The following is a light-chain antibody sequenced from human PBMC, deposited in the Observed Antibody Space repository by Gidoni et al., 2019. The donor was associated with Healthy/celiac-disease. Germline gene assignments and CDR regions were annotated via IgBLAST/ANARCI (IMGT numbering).Light chain of an antibody. V-gene: IGKV3-20*01. CDR1: QSVSSSY. J-gene: IGKJ2*01. CDR2: GAS. CDR3: QQYGSSPPYT. Sequence: EIVLTQSPVTLSLSPGERPTLSCRASQSVSSSYLAWYQQKPGQDPRLLIYGASSRATGIPDRFSGSGSGTDFTITISRLETEDFAVYYCQQYGSSPPYTFGQGTKLEIK.